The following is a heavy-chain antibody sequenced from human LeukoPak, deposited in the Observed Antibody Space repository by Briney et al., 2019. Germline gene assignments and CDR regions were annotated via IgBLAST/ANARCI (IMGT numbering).Heavy chain of an antibody. CDR1: GFTFYMYA. Sequence: GGSLTLSCQASGFTFYMYAMSWVRQAPGKGQEWVASMCGTASCTFYPDSVKGRFTISRDNSKNVLYLRMNSLTAEDTAIYYCAKDRPNFHENSGHYYRRDGDSWGQGTLVTVSS. CDR3: AKDRPNFHENSGHYYRRDGDS. D-gene: IGHD3-22*01. V-gene: IGHV3-23*01. J-gene: IGHJ5*01. CDR2: MCGTASCT.